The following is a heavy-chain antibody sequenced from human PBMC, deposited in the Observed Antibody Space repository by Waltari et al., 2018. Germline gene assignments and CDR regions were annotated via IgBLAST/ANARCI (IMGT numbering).Heavy chain of an antibody. D-gene: IGHD4-17*01. CDR2: INAGNGNT. CDR1: GYTFTSYA. Sequence: QVQLVQSGAEVKKPGASVKVSCKASGYTFTSYAMHWVRQAPGQRLEWMGWINAGNGNTKYSQKFQGRVTITRDTSASTAYMELSSLRSEDTAVYYCARGRGTTVVIPREGENYYYYMDVWGKGTTVTISS. V-gene: IGHV1-3*01. CDR3: ARGRGTTVVIPREGENYYYYMDV. J-gene: IGHJ6*03.